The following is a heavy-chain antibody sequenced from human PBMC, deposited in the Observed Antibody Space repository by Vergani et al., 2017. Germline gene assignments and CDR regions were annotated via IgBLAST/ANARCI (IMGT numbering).Heavy chain of an antibody. V-gene: IGHV4-34*01. J-gene: IGHJ4*02. CDR2: INHSGST. Sequence: QVQLQQWGAGLLKPSETLSLTCAVYGGSFSGYYWSWIRQPPGKGLEWIGEINHSGSTNYNPSLKSRVTIAVDTSKNQFSLKLSSVTAADTAAYYCARGYYYGTFDYWGQGTLVTGSS. CDR1: GGSFSGYY. D-gene: IGHD3-10*01. CDR3: ARGYYYGTFDY.